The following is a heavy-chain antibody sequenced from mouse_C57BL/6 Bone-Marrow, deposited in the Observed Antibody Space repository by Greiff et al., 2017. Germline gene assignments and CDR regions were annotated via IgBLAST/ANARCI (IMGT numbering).Heavy chain of an antibody. J-gene: IGHJ1*03. CDR2: INPYNGGT. CDR3: ARRFITTVVDGYFDV. V-gene: IGHV1-19*01. CDR1: GYTFTDYY. Sequence: EVQLQQSGPVLVKPGASVKMSCKASGYTFTDYYMNWVKQSHGKSLEWIGVINPYNGGTSYNQKFKGKATLTVDKSSSTAYMELNSLTSEDSAVYYCARRFITTVVDGYFDVWGTGTTVTVSS. D-gene: IGHD1-1*01.